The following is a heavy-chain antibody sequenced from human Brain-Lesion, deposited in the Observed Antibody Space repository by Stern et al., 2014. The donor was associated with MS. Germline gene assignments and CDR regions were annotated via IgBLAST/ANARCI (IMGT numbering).Heavy chain of an antibody. Sequence: VQLVESGAEVKKPGASVKVSCKTSGYIFTGYYIHWVRQAPGQGLEWMAWINPNPGGTKYAQKFQGRGTMSRDTSISTAYVELSSLTSDDTAVYYCARDQRGITIFGVVTDYYYLGMDVWGQGTTVTVSS. V-gene: IGHV1-2*02. CDR1: GYIFTGYY. CDR3: ARDQRGITIFGVVTDYYYLGMDV. CDR2: INPNPGGT. D-gene: IGHD3-3*01. J-gene: IGHJ6*02.